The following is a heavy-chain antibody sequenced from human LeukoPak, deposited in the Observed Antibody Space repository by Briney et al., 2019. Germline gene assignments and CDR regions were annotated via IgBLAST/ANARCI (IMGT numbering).Heavy chain of an antibody. CDR3: ANIDGDYYSDYGMDV. CDR1: GASISSYY. D-gene: IGHD4-17*01. CDR2: ISYNGNT. Sequence: SETLSLTCTVSGASISSYYWSWIRQPPGKGLEWIGYISYNGNTNYNPSLRSRVTTSLDRSKNQLSLRRTSVTAADTAVYYCANIDGDYYSDYGMDVWGQGTTVTVSS. V-gene: IGHV4-59*08. J-gene: IGHJ6*02.